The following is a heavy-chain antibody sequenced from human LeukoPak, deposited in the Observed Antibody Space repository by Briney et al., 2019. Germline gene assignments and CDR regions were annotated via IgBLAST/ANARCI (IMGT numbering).Heavy chain of an antibody. J-gene: IGHJ6*03. V-gene: IGHV3-30-3*01. Sequence: GGSLRLSWAASGFTFSSYAMHWVRQAPGKGLEWVAVISYDGSNKYYADSVKGRFTISRDNSKNTLYLQMNSLRAEDTAVYYCAKGVVVVPAALYYMDVWGKGTTVTVSS. CDR3: AKGVVVVPAALYYMDV. CDR1: GFTFSSYA. CDR2: ISYDGSNK. D-gene: IGHD2-2*01.